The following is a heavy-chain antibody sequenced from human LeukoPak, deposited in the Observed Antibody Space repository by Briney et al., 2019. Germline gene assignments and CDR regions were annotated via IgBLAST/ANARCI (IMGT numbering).Heavy chain of an antibody. CDR2: ISSNGDIT. CDR3: ATVKRDCSGGTCYSYDY. Sequence: GGSLRLSCVASRFTFNTYAVNWVRQAPGKGLEWVSAISSNGDITYYADSVRGRSTISRDNSKNTVFLQMNSLRADDTAVYYCATVKRDCSGGTCYSYDYWGQGTLVTVSS. V-gene: IGHV3-23*01. CDR1: RFTFNTYA. D-gene: IGHD2-15*01. J-gene: IGHJ4*02.